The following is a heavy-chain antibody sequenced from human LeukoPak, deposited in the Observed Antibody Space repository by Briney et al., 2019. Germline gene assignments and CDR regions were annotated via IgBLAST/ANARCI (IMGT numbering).Heavy chain of an antibody. J-gene: IGHJ4*02. D-gene: IGHD5-18*01. CDR1: GYSISSGYY. V-gene: IGHV4-38-2*02. Sequence: SETLSLTCTVSGYSISSGYYWGWIRQPPGKGLEWIGSIYHSGSTYCNPSLKSRVTISVDTSKNQFSLKLSSVTAADTAVYYCARDWGRTAMVPDLDYWGQGTLVTVSS. CDR3: ARDWGRTAMVPDLDY. CDR2: IYHSGST.